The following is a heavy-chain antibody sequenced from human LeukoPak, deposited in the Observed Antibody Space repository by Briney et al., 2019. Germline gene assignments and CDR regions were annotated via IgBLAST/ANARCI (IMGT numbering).Heavy chain of an antibody. CDR1: GFTFSNYA. V-gene: IGHV3-21*01. CDR2: ISSNSYI. Sequence: PGGSLRLSCVASGFTFSNYAMTWVRQAPGKGLEWVSGISSNSYIHYADSVKGRFTVSRDNAENSLYLQMNSLRAEDTAVYYCARLPGYYYYYYMDVWGKGTTVTVSS. J-gene: IGHJ6*03. CDR3: ARLPGYYYYYYMDV. D-gene: IGHD2-15*01.